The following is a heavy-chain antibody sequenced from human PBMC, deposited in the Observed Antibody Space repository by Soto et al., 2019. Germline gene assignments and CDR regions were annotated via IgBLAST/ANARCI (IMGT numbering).Heavy chain of an antibody. D-gene: IGHD6-6*01. Sequence: GGSLRLSCAASGFTFSSYGMHWVRQAPGKGLEWVAVISYDGSNKYYADSVKGRFTISRDNSKNTLYLQMNSLRAEDTAVYYCAKDQYPAEYSSSVYPPDYWGQGTLVTVSS. J-gene: IGHJ4*02. CDR3: AKDQYPAEYSSSVYPPDY. V-gene: IGHV3-30*18. CDR2: ISYDGSNK. CDR1: GFTFSSYG.